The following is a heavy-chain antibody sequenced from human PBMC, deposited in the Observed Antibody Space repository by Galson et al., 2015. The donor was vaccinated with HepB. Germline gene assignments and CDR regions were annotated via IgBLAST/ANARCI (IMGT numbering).Heavy chain of an antibody. CDR1: GFTFSSYS. Sequence: SLRLSCAASGFTFSSYSMHWVRQAPGKGLEWVTVISYVASNEYYADSVEGRFTISRDNSKNTVFLQMNSLRLEDTAIYYCARGGAGRQWLTQYYFDYWGQGTLVTVSS. CDR3: ARGGAGRQWLTQYYFDY. J-gene: IGHJ4*02. D-gene: IGHD6-19*01. CDR2: ISYVASNE. V-gene: IGHV3-30-3*01.